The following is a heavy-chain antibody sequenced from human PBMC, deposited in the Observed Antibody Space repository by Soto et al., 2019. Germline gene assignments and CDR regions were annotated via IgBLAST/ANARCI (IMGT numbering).Heavy chain of an antibody. CDR3: AREYSSSNSNWFDP. V-gene: IGHV1-2*04. J-gene: IGHJ5*02. Sequence: ASVKVSCKASGYTFTGYYMHWVRQAPGQGLEWMGWINPNSGGTNYAQKFQGWVTMTRDTSISTAYMELSRLRSDDTAVYYCAREYSSSNSNWFDPWGQGTLVTV. CDR1: GYTFTGYY. CDR2: INPNSGGT. D-gene: IGHD6-6*01.